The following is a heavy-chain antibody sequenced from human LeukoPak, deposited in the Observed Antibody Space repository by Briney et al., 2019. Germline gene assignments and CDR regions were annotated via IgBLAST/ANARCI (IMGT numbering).Heavy chain of an antibody. J-gene: IGHJ4*02. Sequence: ASVKVSCKASGYTFTSFDFNWVRQATGQGLEWMGWMRSNNGHTGYAQKFQGRVTMTRDISISTAYMELSSLRSEDTAVYYCARGDYYDSSGNPFDYWGQGTLVTVSS. CDR2: MRSNNGHT. CDR3: ARGDYYDSSGNPFDY. CDR1: GYTFTSFD. V-gene: IGHV1-8*01. D-gene: IGHD3-22*01.